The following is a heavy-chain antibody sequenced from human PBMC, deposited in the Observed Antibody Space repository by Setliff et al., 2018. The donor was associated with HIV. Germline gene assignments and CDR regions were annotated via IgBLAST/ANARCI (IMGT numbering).Heavy chain of an antibody. CDR1: GFTFSSYA. V-gene: IGHV3-15*01. CDR2: IKSKTDGGTT. D-gene: IGHD6-19*01. CDR3: TTDASSGWYWYYFDY. J-gene: IGHJ4*02. Sequence: GGSLRLSCAASGFTFSSYAMSWVRQAPGKGLGWVGRIKSKTDGGTTDYAAPVKGRFAISRDDSKNTLYLQMNSLKTEDTAVYYCTTDASSGWYWYYFDYWGQGTLVTVSS.